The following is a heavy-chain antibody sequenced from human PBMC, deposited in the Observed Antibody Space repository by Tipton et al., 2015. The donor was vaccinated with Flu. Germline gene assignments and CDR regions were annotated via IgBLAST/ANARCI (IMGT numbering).Heavy chain of an antibody. V-gene: IGHV4-38-2*01. CDR1: GYPISSGYY. Sequence: GLVKPSETLSLICAVSGYPISSGYYWGWIRQPPGKGLEWIGSIYHSGSTYYNPSLKSRVTISIDTSKDQFSLKLSSATAADTAVYYCARGQKGKKRSGTWYYYYYMDVWGKGTTVTVSS. D-gene: IGHD6-25*01. CDR3: ARGQKGKKRSGTWYYYYYMDV. CDR2: IYHSGST. J-gene: IGHJ6*03.